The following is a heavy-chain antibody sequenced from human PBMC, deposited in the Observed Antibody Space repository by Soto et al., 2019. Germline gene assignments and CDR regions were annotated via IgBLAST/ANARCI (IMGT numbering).Heavy chain of an antibody. CDR2: ISYDGSNK. D-gene: IGHD6-13*01. CDR3: ARDQSAGIAVAHEYFQH. V-gene: IGHV3-30-3*01. J-gene: IGHJ1*01. Sequence: PVGSLRLSCAASGFTFSSYAMHWVRQAPGKGLEWVAVISYDGSNKYYADSVKGRFTISRDNSKNTLYLQMNSLRAEDTAVYYCARDQSAGIAVAHEYFQHWGQGTLVTVSS. CDR1: GFTFSSYA.